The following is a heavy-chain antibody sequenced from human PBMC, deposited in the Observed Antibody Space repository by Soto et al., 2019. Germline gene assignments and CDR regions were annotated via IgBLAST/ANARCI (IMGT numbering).Heavy chain of an antibody. J-gene: IGHJ4*02. CDR2: ISGSGGST. V-gene: IGHV3-23*01. D-gene: IGHD3-22*01. CDR3: AKGIVYYYDSSGYFAY. Sequence: GGSLRLSCAASGSTFRSYAMSWVRQAPGKGLEWVSAISGSGGSTYYADSVKGRFTISRDNSKNTLYLQMNSLRAEDTAVYYCAKGIVYYYDSSGYFAYWGQGTLVTVSS. CDR1: GSTFRSYA.